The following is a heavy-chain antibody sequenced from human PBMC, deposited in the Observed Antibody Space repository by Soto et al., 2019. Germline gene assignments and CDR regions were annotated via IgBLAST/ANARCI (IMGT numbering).Heavy chain of an antibody. CDR2: ISGSGGST. J-gene: IGHJ4*02. CDR3: AKDKGLLISNFDY. V-gene: IGHV3-23*01. Sequence: PGGSLRRSCAASGFTFSSYAMSWVRQAPGKGLEWVSAISGSGGSTYYADSVKGRFTISRDNSKNTLYLQMNSLRAEDTAVYYCAKDKGLLISNFDYWCQGTLVTVSS. D-gene: IGHD2-15*01. CDR1: GFTFSSYA.